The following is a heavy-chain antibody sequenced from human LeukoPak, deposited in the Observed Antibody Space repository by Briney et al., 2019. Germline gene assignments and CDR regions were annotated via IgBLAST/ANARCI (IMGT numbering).Heavy chain of an antibody. V-gene: IGHV1-69*06. CDR2: IIPIFGTA. J-gene: IGHJ5*02. D-gene: IGHD3-10*01. CDR1: GGTFSSYA. CDR3: ARVFMVRGVIFWFDP. Sequence: RASVKVSCKASGGTFSSYAISWVRQAPGQGLEWMGGIIPIFGTANYAQKFQGRVTITADKSTSTAYMELSSLRSEDTAVYYCARVFMVRGVIFWFDPWGQGTLVTVSS.